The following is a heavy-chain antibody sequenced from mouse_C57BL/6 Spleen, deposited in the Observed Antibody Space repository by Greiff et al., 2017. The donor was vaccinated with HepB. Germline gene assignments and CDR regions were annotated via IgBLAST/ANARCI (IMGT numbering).Heavy chain of an antibody. J-gene: IGHJ3*01. CDR2: ISYDGSN. CDR3: ARERDYAWFAY. Sequence: EVQLQESGPGLVKPSQSLSLTCSVTGYSITSGYYWNWIRQFPGNKLEWMGYISYDGSNNYNPSLKNRISITRETSKNQFFLKLNSVTTEDTATYYCARERDYAWFAYWGQGTLVTVSA. CDR1: GYSITSGYY. V-gene: IGHV3-6*01. D-gene: IGHD2-4*01.